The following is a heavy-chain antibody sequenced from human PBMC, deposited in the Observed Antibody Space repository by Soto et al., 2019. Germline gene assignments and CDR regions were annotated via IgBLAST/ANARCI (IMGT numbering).Heavy chain of an antibody. J-gene: IGHJ5*02. CDR1: GGSISSSSYY. CDR3: APYSSSRGWFDP. D-gene: IGHD6-13*01. V-gene: IGHV4-39*01. Sequence: QLQLQESGPGLVKPSETLSLTCTVSGGSISSSSYYWGWIRQPPGKGLEWIGSIDYSGSTYYNPSLKSRVTISVDTSKNQFSLKLSSVTAADTAVYYCAPYSSSRGWFDPWGQGNLVHVSS. CDR2: IDYSGST.